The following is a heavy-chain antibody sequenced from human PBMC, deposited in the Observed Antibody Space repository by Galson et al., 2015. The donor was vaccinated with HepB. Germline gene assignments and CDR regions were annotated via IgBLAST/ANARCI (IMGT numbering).Heavy chain of an antibody. Sequence: QSGAEVKKPGESLKISCKGSGYSFTSYWIGWVRQMPGKGLEWMGIIYPGDSDTRYSPSFQGQVTISAVKSISTAYLQWSSLKASDTAMYYCARHRGGSGFEDAFDIWGQGTMVTVSS. D-gene: IGHD3-10*01. J-gene: IGHJ3*02. CDR2: IYPGDSDT. V-gene: IGHV5-51*01. CDR3: ARHRGGSGFEDAFDI. CDR1: GYSFTSYW.